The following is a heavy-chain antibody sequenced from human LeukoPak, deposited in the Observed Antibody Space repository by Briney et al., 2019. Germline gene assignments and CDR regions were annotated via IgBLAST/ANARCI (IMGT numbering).Heavy chain of an antibody. J-gene: IGHJ3*02. CDR3: TTDPNGLDAFDI. CDR1: GFTFSNAW. Sequence: GGSLRLSCAASGFTFSNAWMSWVRQAPGKGLEWVGRIKSKTDGGTTDYAAPVKGRFTISRDDSKNTLYLQMNSLKTEDTAVYYCTTDPNGLDAFDIWGQGTMVTVSS. D-gene: IGHD2-8*01. CDR2: IKSKTDGGTT. V-gene: IGHV3-15*01.